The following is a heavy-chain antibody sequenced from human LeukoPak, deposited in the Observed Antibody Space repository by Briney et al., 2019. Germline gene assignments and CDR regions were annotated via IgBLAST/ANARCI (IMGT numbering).Heavy chain of an antibody. V-gene: IGHV4-61*02. Sequence: SQTLSLTCTVSGGSISSGSYYWSWIRQPAGKGLEWIGRIYTSGSTNYNPSLKSRVTISVDTSKNQFSLKLSPVTAADTAVYYCARGETSLFYGSGSTVDYWGQGTLVTVSS. J-gene: IGHJ4*02. D-gene: IGHD3-10*01. CDR2: IYTSGST. CDR3: ARGETSLFYGSGSTVDY. CDR1: GGSISSGSYY.